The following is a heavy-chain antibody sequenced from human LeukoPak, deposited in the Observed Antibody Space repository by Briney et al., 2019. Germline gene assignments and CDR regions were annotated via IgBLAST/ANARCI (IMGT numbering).Heavy chain of an antibody. Sequence: GGSLRLSCAASGFTFSSYAMHWVRQAPGKGLECVSAISTNGVNTYYANSVKGRFTISRDNSKNTLYLQMGSLRAEDMAAYYCARGVTTAIDYWGQGTLVTVSS. CDR2: ISTNGVNT. D-gene: IGHD4-17*01. V-gene: IGHV3-64*01. J-gene: IGHJ4*02. CDR1: GFTFSSYA. CDR3: ARGVTTAIDY.